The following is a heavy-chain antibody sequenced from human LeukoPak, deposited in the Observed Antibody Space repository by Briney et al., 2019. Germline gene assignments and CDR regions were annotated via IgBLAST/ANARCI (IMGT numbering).Heavy chain of an antibody. Sequence: KPSETLSLTCTVSGGSISSYYWSWIRQPPGKGLEWIGYIYYSGSTNYNPSLKSRVTISVDTSKNQFSLKLSSVTAADTAVYYCARHYGDYSWYFDLWGRGTLVTVSS. V-gene: IGHV4-59*01. J-gene: IGHJ2*01. D-gene: IGHD4-17*01. CDR1: GGSISSYY. CDR2: IYYSGST. CDR3: ARHYGDYSWYFDL.